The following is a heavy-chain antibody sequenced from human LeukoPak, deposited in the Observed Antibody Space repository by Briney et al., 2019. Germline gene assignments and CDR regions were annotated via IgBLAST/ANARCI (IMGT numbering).Heavy chain of an antibody. CDR1: GGSFSGYY. Sequence: SETLSLTCGVYGGSFSGYYWSWIRQPPGKGLEWIGDINHSGSTTYNPSLKSRVTISLDTSMTQFSLKLTSVTAADTAVYYCARVSIAAAVAGTEYFQHWGQGTLVTVSS. CDR3: ARVSIAAAVAGTEYFQH. J-gene: IGHJ1*01. D-gene: IGHD6-19*01. CDR2: INHSGST. V-gene: IGHV4-34*01.